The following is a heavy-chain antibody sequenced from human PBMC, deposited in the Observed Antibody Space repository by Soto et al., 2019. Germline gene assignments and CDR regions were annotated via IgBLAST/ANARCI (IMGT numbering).Heavy chain of an antibody. CDR1: GFTVSSNY. CDR2: IYSGGSK. Sequence: GGSLRLSCAASGFTVSSNYMSWVRQAPGKGLEWVSVIYSGGSKYYADSVKGRFTISRDNSKNTLYLQMNSLRAEDTAVYYCVYDSSGYNAFDIWGQGTMVTVSS. CDR3: VYDSSGYNAFDI. D-gene: IGHD3-22*01. J-gene: IGHJ3*02. V-gene: IGHV3-53*01.